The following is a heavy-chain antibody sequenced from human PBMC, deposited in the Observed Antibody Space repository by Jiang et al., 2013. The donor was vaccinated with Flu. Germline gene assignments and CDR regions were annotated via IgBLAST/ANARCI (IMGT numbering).Heavy chain of an antibody. J-gene: IGHJ6*02. CDR3: TRDPCTSTRCYPYYYGMDV. Sequence: QLLESGGGSVQPGGSLRLSCAASGFNIRNYWMSWVREAPGKGLEWVANIRQVENEKSYVDSVKGRFTISIDNVENSLYLQMESLRAEDTAVYYCTRDPCTSTRCYPYYYGMDVWGQGTTVTVSS. CDR2: IRQVENEK. D-gene: IGHD2-2*01. V-gene: IGHV3-7*01. CDR1: GFNIRNYW.